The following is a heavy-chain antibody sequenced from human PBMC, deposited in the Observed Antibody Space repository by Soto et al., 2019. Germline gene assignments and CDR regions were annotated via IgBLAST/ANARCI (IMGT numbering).Heavy chain of an antibody. V-gene: IGHV1-69*12. J-gene: IGHJ6*02. D-gene: IGHD3-22*01. CDR1: GGTFSSYA. CDR3: AIDYRFGDSSGYRVSGYYYGMDV. Sequence: QVQLVQSGAEVKKPGSSVKVSCKASGGTFSSYAISWVRQAPGQGLEWMGGIIPIFGTANYAQKFQGRVTIAAYESTSTGDMERSSLRSEDTAVCYCAIDYRFGDSSGYRVSGYYYGMDVWGQGTTVTVSS. CDR2: IIPIFGTA.